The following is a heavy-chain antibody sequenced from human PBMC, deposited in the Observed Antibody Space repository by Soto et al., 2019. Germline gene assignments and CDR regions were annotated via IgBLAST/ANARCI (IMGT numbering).Heavy chain of an antibody. V-gene: IGHV3-21*01. CDR1: GFTFSSYS. D-gene: IGHD6-19*01. J-gene: IGHJ4*02. CDR3: ARAKRKVQQWLALDY. CDR2: ISSSSSYI. Sequence: GSLRLSCAASGFTFSSYSMNWVRQAPGKGLEWVSSISSSSSYIYYADSVKGRFTISRDNAKNSLYLQMNSLRAEDTAVYYCARAKRKVQQWLALDYWGQGTLVTVSS.